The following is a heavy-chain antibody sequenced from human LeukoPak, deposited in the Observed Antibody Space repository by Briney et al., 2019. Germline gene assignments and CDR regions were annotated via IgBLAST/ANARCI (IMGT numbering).Heavy chain of an antibody. CDR2: ISSSSNMI. J-gene: IGHJ4*02. D-gene: IGHD3-22*01. Sequence: PGGSLRLSCAASGFTFSSYSMNWVRQAPGKGLEWVSYISSSSNMIYYADSVKGRFTISRDNAKNSLYLQMNSLRDEDTAVYYCARAPPNNYDSSGYYSPNDYWGQGTLVTVSS. CDR3: ARAPPNNYDSSGYYSPNDY. V-gene: IGHV3-48*02. CDR1: GFTFSSYS.